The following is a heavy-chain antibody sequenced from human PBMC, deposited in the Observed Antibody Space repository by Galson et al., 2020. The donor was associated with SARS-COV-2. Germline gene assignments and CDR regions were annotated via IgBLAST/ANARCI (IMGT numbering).Heavy chain of an antibody. V-gene: IGHV3-21*01. J-gene: IGHJ6*02. D-gene: IGHD2-15*01. CDR1: GFTFSSYS. CDR3: ARDVASANYYYGMDV. CDR2: ISSRSSSI. Sequence: GESLKISCAASGFTFSSYSMNWVRQAPGKGLEWVSSISSRSSSIYYADSVKGRFTISRDNAKNSLYLQMNSLRAEDTAVYYCARDVASANYYYGMDVWGQGTTVTVSS.